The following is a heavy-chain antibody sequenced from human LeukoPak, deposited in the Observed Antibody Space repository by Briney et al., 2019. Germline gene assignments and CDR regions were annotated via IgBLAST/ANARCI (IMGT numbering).Heavy chain of an antibody. V-gene: IGHV4-59*08. CDR1: GGSISSYY. Sequence: SETLSLTCTVSGGSISSYYWSWIRQPPGKGLEWIGYIYYSGSTNYNPSLKSRVTISVDTTKNQFSLQLSSVTAADTAVYYCARLVDWFDPWGQGTLVTVSS. CDR2: IYYSGST. J-gene: IGHJ5*02. CDR3: ARLVDWFDP.